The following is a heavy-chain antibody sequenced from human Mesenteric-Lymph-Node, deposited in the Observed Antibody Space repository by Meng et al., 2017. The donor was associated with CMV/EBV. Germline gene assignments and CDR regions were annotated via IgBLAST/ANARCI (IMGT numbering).Heavy chain of an antibody. V-gene: IGHV4-59*08. CDR1: GGSISSYY. J-gene: IGHJ4*02. CDR2: MYHSGST. CDR3: ARRDSSSWRHFDY. Sequence: SETLSLTCTVSGGSISSYYWSWIRQPPGKGLEWIGSMYHSGSTYYNPSLKSRVTISVDTSKNQFSLKLSSVTAADTAVYYCARRDSSSWRHFDYWGQGTLVTVSS. D-gene: IGHD6-13*01.